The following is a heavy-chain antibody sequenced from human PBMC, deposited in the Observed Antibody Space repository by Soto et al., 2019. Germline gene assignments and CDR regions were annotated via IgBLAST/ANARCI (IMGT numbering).Heavy chain of an antibody. Sequence: EVQLVESGGGLVKAGESLRVSCAASGFTFSNAWMSWVRQAPGKGLEWVGRIKSKTNGGTTDYAAPVEGRFSISRDDSKNMLYLQMNSLRAEDTAVYYCTTDDPINRDWGRGTLVTVSS. V-gene: IGHV3-15*01. CDR1: GFTFSNAW. CDR3: TTDDPINRD. J-gene: IGHJ4*02. CDR2: IKSKTNGGTT.